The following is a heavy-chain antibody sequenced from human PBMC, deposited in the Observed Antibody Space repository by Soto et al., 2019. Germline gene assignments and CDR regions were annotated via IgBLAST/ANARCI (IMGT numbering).Heavy chain of an antibody. CDR2: IYYSGST. CDR3: ARLQRYYDILTGYYRYFDY. J-gene: IGHJ4*02. V-gene: IGHV4-39*01. D-gene: IGHD3-9*01. CDR1: GGSISSSSYY. Sequence: TSETLSLTCTVSGGSISSSSYYWGWIRQPPGKGLEWIGSIYYSGSTYYNPSLKSRVTISVDTSKNQFSLKLSSVTAADTAVYYCARLQRYYDILTGYYRYFDYWGKGTLVTVSS.